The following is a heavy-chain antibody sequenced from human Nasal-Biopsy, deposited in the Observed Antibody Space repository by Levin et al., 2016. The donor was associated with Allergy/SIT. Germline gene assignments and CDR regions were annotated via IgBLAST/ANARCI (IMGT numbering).Heavy chain of an antibody. CDR1: GFSLSNPRMG. D-gene: IGHD5-12*01. J-gene: IGHJ6*02. Sequence: SGPTLVKPTETLTLTCTVSGFSLSNPRMGVSWIRQPPGKALEWLAHIFSSDEKSYITSLKSRLTISKDTSNSQVILTMTNTDPVDTATYYCARITRRYSGYGSGRQYFYYGMDVWGQGTTVTVSS. CDR3: ARITRRYSGYGSGRQYFYYGMDV. CDR2: IFSSDEK. V-gene: IGHV2-26*01.